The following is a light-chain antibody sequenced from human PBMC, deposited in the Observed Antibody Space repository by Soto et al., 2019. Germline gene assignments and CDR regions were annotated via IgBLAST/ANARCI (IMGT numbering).Light chain of an antibody. CDR2: DAS. CDR1: QGISSA. CDR3: QQFNSYPPSIT. J-gene: IGKJ5*01. Sequence: AIQLPQSPSSLSASVGDRVTLTCRARQGISSALAWYQQKPGKAPTLLIYDASSLESGVPSRFSGSGSGTDFTLTISSLQPEDFATYYCQQFNSYPPSITFGQGTRLEIK. V-gene: IGKV1-13*02.